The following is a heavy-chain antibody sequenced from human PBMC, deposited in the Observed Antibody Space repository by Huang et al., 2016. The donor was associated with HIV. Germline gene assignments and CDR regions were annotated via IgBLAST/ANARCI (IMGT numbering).Heavy chain of an antibody. J-gene: IGHJ4*02. CDR3: AKESRWYSDLDN. D-gene: IGHD2-15*01. CDR1: GFTFSNFG. V-gene: IGHV3-30*18. CDR2: ISYDGRND. Sequence: QVQLVESGGGVVQPGRSLRLSCAAFGFTFSNFGMHWVRQAPGKGLEWVAVISYDGRNDYYAESVKGRFTISRDNPMDTLYLQMNSLRPDDTAVYYCAKESRWYSDLDNWGQGTLVTVSS.